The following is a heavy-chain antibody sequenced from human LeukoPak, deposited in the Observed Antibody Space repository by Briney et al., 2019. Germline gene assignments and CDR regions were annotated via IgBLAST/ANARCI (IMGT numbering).Heavy chain of an antibody. CDR1: GGSISSGDYY. CDR3: ARYMVRGVPRTWWFDP. CDR2: IYYSGST. D-gene: IGHD3-10*01. Sequence: PSETLSLTCTVSGGSISSGDYYWGWIRQPPGKGLEWIGYIYYSGSTYYNPSLKSRVTISVDTSKNQFSLKLSSVTAADTAVYYCARYMVRGVPRTWWFDPWGQGTLVTVSS. V-gene: IGHV4-30-4*08. J-gene: IGHJ5*02.